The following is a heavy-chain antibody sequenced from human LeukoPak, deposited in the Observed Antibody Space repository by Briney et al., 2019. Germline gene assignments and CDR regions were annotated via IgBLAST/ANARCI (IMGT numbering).Heavy chain of an antibody. J-gene: IGHJ4*02. V-gene: IGHV3-48*01. D-gene: IGHD3-22*01. CDR2: ISSSSSTI. CDR1: GFTFSSYS. CDR3: AKEEVISGNHGVYFDY. Sequence: GGSLRLSCAASGFTFSSYSMNWVRQAPGKGLEWVSYISSSSSTIYYADSVKGRFTISRDNAKNSLYLQMNSLRAEDTAVYYCAKEEVISGNHGVYFDYWGQGTLVTVSS.